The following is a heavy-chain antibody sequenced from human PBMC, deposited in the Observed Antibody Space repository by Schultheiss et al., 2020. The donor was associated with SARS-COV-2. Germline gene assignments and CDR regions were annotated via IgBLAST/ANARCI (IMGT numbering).Heavy chain of an antibody. CDR3: ARDGGYCSGGSCYSGWFDP. CDR1: GYTFTGYY. Sequence: ASVKVSCKASGYTFTGYYMHWVRQAPGQGLEWMGGIIPIFGTANYAQKFQGRVTMTRDTSISTAYMELSRLRSDDTAVYYCARDGGYCSGGSCYSGWFDPWGQGTLVTVSS. D-gene: IGHD2-15*01. J-gene: IGHJ5*02. V-gene: IGHV1-2*02. CDR2: IIPIFGTA.